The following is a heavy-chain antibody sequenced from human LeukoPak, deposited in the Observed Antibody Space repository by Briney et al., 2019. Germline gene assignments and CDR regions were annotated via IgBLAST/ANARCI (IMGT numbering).Heavy chain of an antibody. CDR1: GGSISSGSYY. Sequence: PSETLSLTCTVSGGSISSGSYYWGWIRQPPGKGLEWIGSIYHSGSTYYNPSLKSRVTISVDTSKNQFSLKLSSVTAADTAVYYCARGGTAMVTWGQGTLVTVSS. CDR2: IYHSGST. D-gene: IGHD5-18*01. J-gene: IGHJ5*02. V-gene: IGHV4-39*07. CDR3: ARGGTAMVT.